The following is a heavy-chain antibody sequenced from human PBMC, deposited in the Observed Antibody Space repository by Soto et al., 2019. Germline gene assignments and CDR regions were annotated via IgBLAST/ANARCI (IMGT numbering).Heavy chain of an antibody. J-gene: IGHJ4*02. CDR3: AKGGYSSGSGYFDS. CDR2: ISVSGDST. V-gene: IGHV3-23*01. D-gene: IGHD6-19*01. Sequence: GGSLRLSCAASGFAFSSYAMSWVRQAPGKGLEWVSVISVSGDSTNYADSVKGRFTISRDNSKNTLYLQMNSLRAEDAAVYYCAKGGYSSGSGYFDSWGQGTLVTVSS. CDR1: GFAFSSYA.